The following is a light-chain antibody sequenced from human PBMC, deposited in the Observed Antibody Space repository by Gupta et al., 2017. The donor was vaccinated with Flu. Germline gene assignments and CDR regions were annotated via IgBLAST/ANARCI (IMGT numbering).Light chain of an antibody. J-gene: IGKJ3*01. V-gene: IGKV3-20*01. CDR2: CAS. Sequence: EIVLTQSPGHLSLCPGDRATLSCRSSHSVNSSYLAWYQQKPGQAPRLLIYCASSRDTGIPDRFSGSGSGTDFTLTISRLQAEDGAVYHCQQYCSLLFTFGPGTKVDIK. CDR1: HSVNSSY. CDR3: QQYCSLLFT.